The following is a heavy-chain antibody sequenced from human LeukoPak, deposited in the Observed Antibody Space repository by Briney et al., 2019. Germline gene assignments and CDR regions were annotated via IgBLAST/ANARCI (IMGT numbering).Heavy chain of an antibody. CDR1: GFTFNTYA. J-gene: IGHJ4*02. D-gene: IGHD1-7*01. CDR3: AKGGTVITRLIASE. V-gene: IGHV3-23*01. Sequence: GGSLRLSCAASGFTFNTYAMSWVRQAPGKGLEWVSSISGSFTSTYYADSVKGRFTISRDNAENTLQLQMNSLRADETSLYYSAKGGTVITRLIASEWGQGTLVTVSS. CDR2: ISGSFTST.